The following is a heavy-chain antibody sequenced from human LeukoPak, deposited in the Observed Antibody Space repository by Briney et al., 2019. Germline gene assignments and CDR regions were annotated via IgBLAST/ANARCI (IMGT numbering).Heavy chain of an antibody. CDR2: IIPILGIA. Sequence: SVKVSCKASGGTFSSYAISWVRQAPGQGLEWMERIIPILGIANYAQKFQGRVTITADKSTSTAYMELNSLRAEDTAVYYCARDLVYRVKFDPWGQGTLVTVSS. V-gene: IGHV1-69*04. CDR3: ARDLVYRVKFDP. J-gene: IGHJ5*02. CDR1: GGTFSSYA. D-gene: IGHD1-14*01.